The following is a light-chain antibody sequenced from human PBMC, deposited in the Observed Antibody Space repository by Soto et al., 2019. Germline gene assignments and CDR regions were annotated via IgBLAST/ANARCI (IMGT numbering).Light chain of an antibody. J-gene: IGLJ2*01. Sequence: SYELTQPPSVSVSPRQTASISCSGDELGDKYASWYQQKPGQAPVLIMYQDTKRPSGIPERFSGSNSGNTATLTISGTQAMDEADYYCQAWDTSAVVFGGGTKLTVL. CDR2: QDT. V-gene: IGLV3-1*01. CDR1: ELGDKY. CDR3: QAWDTSAVV.